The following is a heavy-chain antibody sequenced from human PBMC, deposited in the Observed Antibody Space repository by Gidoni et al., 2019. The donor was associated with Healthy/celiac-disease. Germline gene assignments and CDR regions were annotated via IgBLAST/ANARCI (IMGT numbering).Heavy chain of an antibody. CDR3: ARDLDPYCGGDCYGFVS. V-gene: IGHV1-69*04. D-gene: IGHD2-21*01. CDR1: GVTFSSYA. Sequence: QVQLVQSGAEVKKPGSSVKVSCQASGVTFSSYAISWVRQAPGQGLEWMGRIIPILGIANYAQKFQGRVTITADKSTSTAYMELSSLRSEDTAVYYCARDLDPYCGGDCYGFVSWGQGTLVTVSS. CDR2: IIPILGIA. J-gene: IGHJ4*02.